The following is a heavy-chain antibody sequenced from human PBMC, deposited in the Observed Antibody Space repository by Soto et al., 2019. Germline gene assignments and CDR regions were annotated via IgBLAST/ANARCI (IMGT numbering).Heavy chain of an antibody. J-gene: IGHJ4*02. Sequence: SETLSLTCTVSGGSVNSGSYYWNWIRQPPGKALEWVGFIFDSGHTNYSPYLRSRATMSVDTSKNQFSLKLSSVTAADTAVYYCAREVTGTTTHPFDYWGQGTLVTVSS. CDR2: IFDSGHT. D-gene: IGHD1-20*01. CDR3: AREVTGTTTHPFDY. CDR1: GGSVNSGSYY. V-gene: IGHV4-61*01.